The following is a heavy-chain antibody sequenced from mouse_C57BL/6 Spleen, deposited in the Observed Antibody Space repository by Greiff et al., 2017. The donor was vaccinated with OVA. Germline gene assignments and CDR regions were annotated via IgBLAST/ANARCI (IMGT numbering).Heavy chain of an antibody. J-gene: IGHJ4*01. V-gene: IGHV1-82*01. Sequence: QVQLQQSGPELVKPGASVKISCKASGYAFSSSWMNWVKQRPGKGLEWIGRIYPGDGDTNYNGKFKGKATLTADKSSSTAYMQLSSLTSEDSAVDCCARERDLLRGAMDYWGQGTSVTVSS. D-gene: IGHD2-10*01. CDR1: GYAFSSSW. CDR3: ARERDLLRGAMDY. CDR2: IYPGDGDT.